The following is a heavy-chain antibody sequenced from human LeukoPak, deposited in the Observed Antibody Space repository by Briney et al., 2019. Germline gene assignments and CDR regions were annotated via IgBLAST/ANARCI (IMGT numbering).Heavy chain of an antibody. D-gene: IGHD4-17*01. Sequence: ASVKVSCKASGYTFTSYGISWVRQAPGQGLEWMGWISAYNGNTNYAQKLQGRVTMTTDTSTSTAYMELRSLRSDDTAVYYCARSYGDEKDYYYYMDAWGKGTTVTVSS. V-gene: IGHV1-18*01. CDR1: GYTFTSYG. J-gene: IGHJ6*03. CDR3: ARSYGDEKDYYYYMDA. CDR2: ISAYNGNT.